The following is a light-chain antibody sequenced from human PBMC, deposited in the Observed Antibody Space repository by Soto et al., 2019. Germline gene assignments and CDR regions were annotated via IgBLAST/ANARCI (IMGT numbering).Light chain of an antibody. V-gene: IGKV3-15*01. CDR2: GAS. CDR3: QQYSKWPLT. CDR1: QSVYTT. Sequence: EIVMTQSPATLSVSPGERATLSCRASQSVYTTLAGYQQKPGQAPRLLIYGASTIATGIAARFSGTGSATEFTLTISSLQSEDSAVYECQQYSKWPLTFGGGTKVEI. J-gene: IGKJ4*01.